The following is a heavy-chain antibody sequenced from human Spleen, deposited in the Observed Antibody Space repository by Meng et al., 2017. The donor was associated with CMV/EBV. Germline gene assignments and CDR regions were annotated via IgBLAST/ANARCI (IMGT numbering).Heavy chain of an antibody. CDR2: IYSGGSST. CDR1: GFTVNSNY. J-gene: IGHJ4*02. Sequence: GGSLRLSCAASGFTVNSNYMSWVRQAPGKGLEWVSVIYSGGSSTYHADSVKGRFTISRDISKNTLYLQMNSLRAEDTAVYYCAKGRTSVTSPFDYWGQGTLVTVSS. CDR3: AKGRTSVTSPFDY. V-gene: IGHV3-23*03. D-gene: IGHD4-17*01.